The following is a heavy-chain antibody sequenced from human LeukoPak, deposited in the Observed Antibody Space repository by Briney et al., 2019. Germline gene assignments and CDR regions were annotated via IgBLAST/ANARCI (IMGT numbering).Heavy chain of an antibody. J-gene: IGHJ5*02. CDR2: IYYSGSI. V-gene: IGHV4-59*01. CDR1: GGSISSYY. Sequence: SETLSLTCTVSGGSISSYYWSWIRQPPGKGLEWIGYIYYSGSINYNPSLKSRVTISVDTSKNQFSLKLSSVTAADTAVYYCARGGDLLWFGELLTRGHWFDPWGQGTLVTVSS. D-gene: IGHD3-10*01. CDR3: ARGGDLLWFGELLTRGHWFDP.